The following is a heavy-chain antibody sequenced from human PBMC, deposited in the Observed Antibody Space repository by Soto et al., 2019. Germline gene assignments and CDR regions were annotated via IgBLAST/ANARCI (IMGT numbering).Heavy chain of an antibody. D-gene: IGHD6-13*01. Sequence: QVQLQESGPGLVKPSETLSLTCTVSGGSVSSNSYYWSWIRQPPGKGLEWIGFIYHSGGTNYNPSLKSRVTISVDTSKNQFSLKLNSVTAADTAVYYCPRVHSDFDYWGQGTLVTVSS. CDR1: GGSVSSNSYY. V-gene: IGHV4-61*01. CDR2: IYHSGGT. CDR3: PRVHSDFDY. J-gene: IGHJ4*02.